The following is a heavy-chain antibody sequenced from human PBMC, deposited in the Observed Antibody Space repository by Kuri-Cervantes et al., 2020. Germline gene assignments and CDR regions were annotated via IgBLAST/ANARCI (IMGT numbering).Heavy chain of an antibody. Sequence: GESLKISCAASGFTFSDYYVSWIRQAPGKGLEWVSYISSSGSTMYDADSVRGRFTISRDNAKNSLYLQMNSLRAEDTAVYYCARGPLDGYIPYWGQGTLVTVSS. D-gene: IGHD5-24*01. CDR3: ARGPLDGYIPY. J-gene: IGHJ4*02. CDR1: GFTFSDYY. V-gene: IGHV3-11*01. CDR2: ISSSGSTM.